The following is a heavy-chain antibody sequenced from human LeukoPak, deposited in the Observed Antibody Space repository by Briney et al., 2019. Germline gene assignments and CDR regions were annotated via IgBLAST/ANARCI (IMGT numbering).Heavy chain of an antibody. CDR1: GGSFSGYY. CDR2: INHSEST. V-gene: IGHV4-34*01. Sequence: ASETLSLTCAVYGGSFSGYYWSWIRQPPGKGLEWIGEINHSESTNYNPSLKSRVTISVDTSKNQFSLKLSSVTAADTAVYYCARVVWADAFDIWGQGTMVTVSS. CDR3: ARVVWADAFDI. J-gene: IGHJ3*02. D-gene: IGHD2-15*01.